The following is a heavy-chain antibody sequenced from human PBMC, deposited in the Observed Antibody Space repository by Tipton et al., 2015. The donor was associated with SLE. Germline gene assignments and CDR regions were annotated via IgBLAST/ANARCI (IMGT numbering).Heavy chain of an antibody. V-gene: IGHV4-61*01. D-gene: IGHD3-10*01. CDR2: VSSSGIP. CDR1: GYSISSGYY. Sequence: TLSLTCAVSGYSISSGYYWGWIPQAPGKGLEWLGYVSSSGIPSYKPSPESRVTISVDRSTNQFSLKLRFVTAADTAVYYFARVVQGGEDVWGQGTTVTVSS. J-gene: IGHJ6*02. CDR3: ARVVQGGEDV.